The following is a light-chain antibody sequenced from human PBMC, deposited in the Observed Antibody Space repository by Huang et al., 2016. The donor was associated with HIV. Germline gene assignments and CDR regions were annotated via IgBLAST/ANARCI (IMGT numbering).Light chain of an antibody. CDR1: QSVSSN. V-gene: IGKV3-15*01. J-gene: IGKJ1*01. CDR2: GAS. Sequence: EIVMTQSPATLSVSPGERATLSCLASQSVSSNLAWYQQTPGQAPRILSFGASTRANGVPARFSGSGSGTEFTLTISSLQSEDFAVYYCQQYNNWPPTFGQGTKVEIK. CDR3: QQYNNWPPT.